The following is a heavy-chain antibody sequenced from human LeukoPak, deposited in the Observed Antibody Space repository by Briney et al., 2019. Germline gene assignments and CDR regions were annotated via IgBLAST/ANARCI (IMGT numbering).Heavy chain of an antibody. V-gene: IGHV5-51*01. J-gene: IGHJ3*01. Sequence: GNRVXXYWIGGVRRVPGKGLEGMAIIYPGDSEIRYSPSFQGQVTISADKSISTGYLEWSRLKASDTAMYYCARRARNSNGYFLYAFDVWGPGTLVTVSS. D-gene: IGHD3-22*01. CDR3: ARRARNSNGYFLYAFDV. CDR2: IYPGDSEI. CDR1: GNRVXXYW.